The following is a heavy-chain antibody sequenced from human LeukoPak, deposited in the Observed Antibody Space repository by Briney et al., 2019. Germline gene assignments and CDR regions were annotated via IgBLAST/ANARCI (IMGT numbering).Heavy chain of an antibody. CDR2: ISWNSGSI. J-gene: IGHJ4*02. CDR3: ATGRPSGY. V-gene: IGHV3-9*01. D-gene: IGHD3-10*01. Sequence: GGSLRLSCAASGFTFDDYAMHWVRQAPGKGLEWVSGISWNSGSIGYVDSVKGRFTISRDNAKNSLYLQMNSLRAEDTAVYYCATGRPSGYWGQGTLVTVSS. CDR1: GFTFDDYA.